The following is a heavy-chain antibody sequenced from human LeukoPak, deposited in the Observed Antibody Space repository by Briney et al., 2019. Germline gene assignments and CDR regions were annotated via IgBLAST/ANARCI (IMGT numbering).Heavy chain of an antibody. CDR1: GLNFSYYA. V-gene: IGHV3-33*01. D-gene: IGHD1-26*01. Sequence: GGSLRLSCTASGLNFSYYAMHWVRQPPGKGLAWVALIWFDGSHEYYEDSVKGRFTISRDNSKDTVFLQMNGLTVDDTAVYYCARLVGGTTGATDYWGQGSLVSVS. CDR3: ARLVGGTTGATDY. J-gene: IGHJ4*02. CDR2: IWFDGSHE.